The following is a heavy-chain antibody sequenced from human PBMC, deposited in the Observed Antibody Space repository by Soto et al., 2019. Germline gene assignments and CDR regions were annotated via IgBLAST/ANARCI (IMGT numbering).Heavy chain of an antibody. CDR3: AREYISSWFDY. J-gene: IGHJ4*02. CDR2: INAGNGNT. Sequence: ASVKVSCKASGYTFTGYYMHWVRQAPGQGLEWMAWINAGNGNTKYSQKFQGRVTITRDTSASTAYMELSRLRFDDTAMYYCAREYISSWFDYWGKGTLVTVSS. D-gene: IGHD6-13*01. CDR1: GYTFTGYY. V-gene: IGHV1-3*01.